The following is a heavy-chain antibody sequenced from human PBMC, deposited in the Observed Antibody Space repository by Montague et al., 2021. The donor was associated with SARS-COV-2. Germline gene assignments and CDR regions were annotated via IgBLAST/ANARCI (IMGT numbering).Heavy chain of an antibody. V-gene: IGHV3-20*03. J-gene: IGHJ3*02. CDR2: INWNGGST. Sequence: SLSLSFSASGFTFGDYGMSWVRQAPGKGLEWVSGINWNGGSTGYADSVKGRFTISRDNAKNSLYLQMNSLRAEDTALYYCARDLEWFGELVDAFDIWGQGTMVTVSS. CDR3: ARDLEWFGELVDAFDI. CDR1: GFTFGDYG. D-gene: IGHD3-10*01.